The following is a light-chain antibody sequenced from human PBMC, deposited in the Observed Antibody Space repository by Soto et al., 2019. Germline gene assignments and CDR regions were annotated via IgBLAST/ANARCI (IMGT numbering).Light chain of an antibody. CDR1: QSVLYSSNNKNY. CDR2: WAS. J-gene: IGKJ4*01. Sequence: DIVMTQSPDSLAVSLGERATVNCKSSQSVLYSSNNKNYLAWYQQKPGQPPKLLIYWASTRESGVPDRFSGSGSGTDFTLTISSLQAEDVAVYYCQQYYSNALTFGGGNKVESK. CDR3: QQYYSNALT. V-gene: IGKV4-1*01.